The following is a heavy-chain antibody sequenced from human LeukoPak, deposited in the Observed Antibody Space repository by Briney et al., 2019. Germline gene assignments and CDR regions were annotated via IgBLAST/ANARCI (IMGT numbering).Heavy chain of an antibody. CDR2: ITSAGST. Sequence: GGSLRLSCAASGFTFSDFYMTWIRQAPGKGLEWVSYITSAGSTYYADSVKGRFTISRDNAKNSLYLQMNSLRAEDTAVYYCARDLPYGDYQVDAFDIWGQGTMVTVSS. J-gene: IGHJ3*02. CDR3: ARDLPYGDYQVDAFDI. CDR1: GFTFSDFY. V-gene: IGHV3-11*04. D-gene: IGHD4-17*01.